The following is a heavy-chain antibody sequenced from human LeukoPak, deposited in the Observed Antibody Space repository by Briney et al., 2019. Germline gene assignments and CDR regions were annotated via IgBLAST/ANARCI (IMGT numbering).Heavy chain of an antibody. CDR3: ARGGIAVAGTDY. D-gene: IGHD6-19*01. J-gene: IGHJ4*02. CDR2: INHSGST. V-gene: IGHV4-34*01. CDR1: GGSFSGYY. Sequence: SETLSLTCAVFGGSFSGYYWSWIRQPPGEGLEWIGEINHSGSTNYNPSLKSRVTISVDTSKNQFSLKLSSVTAADTAVYYCARGGIAVAGTDYWGQGTLVTVSS.